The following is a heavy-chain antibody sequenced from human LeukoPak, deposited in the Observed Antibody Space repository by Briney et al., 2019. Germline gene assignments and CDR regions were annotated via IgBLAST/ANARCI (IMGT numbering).Heavy chain of an antibody. D-gene: IGHD5-18*01. CDR1: GGSISSGGYY. J-gene: IGHJ4*02. CDR3: ARDRKEWIQLDY. CDR2: IFDGGNT. V-gene: IGHV4-31*03. Sequence: SQTLSLTCTVSGGSISSGGYYWSWIRQHPGKGLEWIGYIFDGGNTYYNPSLKSRVTISVDTSKNQLSLNLTSVTAADTAVFYCARDRKEWIQLDYWGQGTLVTVSS.